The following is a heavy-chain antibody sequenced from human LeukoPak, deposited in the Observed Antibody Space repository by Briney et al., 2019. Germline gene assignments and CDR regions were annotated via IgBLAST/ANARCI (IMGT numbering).Heavy chain of an antibody. D-gene: IGHD3-22*01. CDR1: GYTFTSYA. V-gene: IGHV3-23*01. Sequence: GGSLRLSCTASGYTFTSYAMTWVRQAPGEGLEWVSAISGSGANTYYADSVKGRFAASRDNSKDTLYLQMRSLRAEDTAVYYCARGRSGYGPFDAFDIWGHGTWVTVSS. CDR3: ARGRSGYGPFDAFDI. CDR2: ISGSGANT. J-gene: IGHJ3*02.